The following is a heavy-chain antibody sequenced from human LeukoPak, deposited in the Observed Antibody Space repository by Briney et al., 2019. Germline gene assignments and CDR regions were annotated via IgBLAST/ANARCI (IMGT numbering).Heavy chain of an antibody. CDR2: IYHSGST. Sequence: SETLSLTRTVSGYSISSGYYWGWIRQPPGKGLEWIGSIYHSGSTYYSPSLKSRVTISVDTSKNQFSLKLSSVTAADTAVYYCARADYYDSSGYYLDYWGQGTLVTVSS. J-gene: IGHJ4*02. CDR1: GYSISSGYY. V-gene: IGHV4-38-2*02. D-gene: IGHD3-22*01. CDR3: ARADYYDSSGYYLDY.